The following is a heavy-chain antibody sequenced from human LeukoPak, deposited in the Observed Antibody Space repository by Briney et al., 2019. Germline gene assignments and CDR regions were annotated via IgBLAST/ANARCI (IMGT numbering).Heavy chain of an antibody. CDR3: ARGYSLRGAFDI. CDR1: GFTFNTYW. Sequence: PGGSLRLSCAASGFTFNTYWVNWVRQAPGKGLEWVAIMNQDRSEKDYVESLKGRFTISRDNAKNSLYLQMSSLRAEDTAVYYCARGYSLRGAFDIWGHGTMVTVSS. CDR2: MNQDRSEK. V-gene: IGHV3-7*01. J-gene: IGHJ3*02. D-gene: IGHD2-15*01.